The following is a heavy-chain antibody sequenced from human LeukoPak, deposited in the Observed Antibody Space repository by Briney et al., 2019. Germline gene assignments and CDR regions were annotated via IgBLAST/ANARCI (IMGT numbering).Heavy chain of an antibody. V-gene: IGHV4-34*01. Sequence: SETLSLTCAVYGGSFSGYYWSWIRQPPGKGLEWIGEINHSGSTNYNPSLKSRVTISVDMAKNQFSLKLSSVTAADTAVYYCARTREQSAYFFFGYWGQGTLVTVSS. CDR3: ARTREQSAYFFFGY. D-gene: IGHD3-3*01. J-gene: IGHJ4*02. CDR2: INHSGST. CDR1: GGSFSGYY.